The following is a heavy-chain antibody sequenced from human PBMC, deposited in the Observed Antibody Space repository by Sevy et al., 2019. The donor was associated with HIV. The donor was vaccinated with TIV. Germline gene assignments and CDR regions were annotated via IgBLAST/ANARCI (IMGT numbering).Heavy chain of an antibody. CDR2: MNTNAGNT. CDR1: GFNIRSYD. Sequence: ASVKVSCEASGFNIRSYDIYWVRQAPGQGLEWMGWMNTNAGNTGFAQKFQGRVTMTRNSSISTAYMELSNLRSEDTAVYYCARVSGWHLRYGLDVWGQGTTVTVSS. V-gene: IGHV1-8*02. CDR3: ARVSGWHLRYGLDV. D-gene: IGHD6-19*01. J-gene: IGHJ6*02.